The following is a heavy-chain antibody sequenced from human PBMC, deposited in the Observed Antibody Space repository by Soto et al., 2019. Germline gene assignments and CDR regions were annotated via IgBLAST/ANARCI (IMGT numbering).Heavy chain of an antibody. V-gene: IGHV1-69*12. J-gene: IGHJ3*02. CDR3: ARRDSAFDI. CDR1: GVTFSSYA. Sequence: QVQLVQSGAEVKKPGSSVKVSCKASGVTFSSYAISWVRQAPGQGLEWMGGIITIFGTSNYAQKFQGRVTITAYESTSTADMELSSLRSEDTAVYYCARRDSAFDIWGQGTMVTVAS. CDR2: IITIFGTS. D-gene: IGHD2-21*01.